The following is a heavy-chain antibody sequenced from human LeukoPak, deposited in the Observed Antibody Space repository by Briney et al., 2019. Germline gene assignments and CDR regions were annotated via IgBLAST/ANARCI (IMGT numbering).Heavy chain of an antibody. J-gene: IGHJ4*02. D-gene: IGHD5-24*01. CDR3: AREGIRRDGYRRVDY. CDR2: VNHSGST. V-gene: IGHV4-34*01. CDR1: GGSFSGYS. Sequence: SETLSLTCAVYGGSFSGYSWSWIRQPPGKGLEWIGEVNHSGSTNYSPSLNSRVTISVDTSKNQFSLKLRSVTAADTAVYYCAREGIRRDGYRRVDYWGQGTLVTVSS.